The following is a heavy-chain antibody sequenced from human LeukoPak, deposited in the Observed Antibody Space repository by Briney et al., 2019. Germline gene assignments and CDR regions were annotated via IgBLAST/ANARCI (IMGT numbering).Heavy chain of an antibody. CDR1: GFTCSNYA. D-gene: IGHD6-19*01. J-gene: IGHJ4*02. V-gene: IGHV3-23*01. Sequence: PGGSLRLSCAASGFTCSNYAMSWVRQAPGKGLEWVSVISGSSGTTYYADSVQGRFTISTDNSKNTLYLQMNSLRAEDTAVYYCATRIAVAGTLDYWGQGTMVTVSS. CDR3: ATRIAVAGTLDY. CDR2: ISGSSGTT.